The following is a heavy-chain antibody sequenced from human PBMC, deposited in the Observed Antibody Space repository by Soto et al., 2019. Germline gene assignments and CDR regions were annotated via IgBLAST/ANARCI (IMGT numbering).Heavy chain of an antibody. V-gene: IGHV4-30-4*01. CDR3: ATVTGNAFAI. D-gene: IGHD1-20*01. J-gene: IGHJ3*02. Sequence: QVQLQESGPGLVKPSQTLSLTCAVSGGSISRGGYYWSWIRQPPGKGLEWIGYIFYSGDTYYSPSLQSRVSIFVDTSKNQFSLKLTSVTAADTAVYYCATVTGNAFAIWGQGTMVTVSS. CDR1: GGSISRGGYY. CDR2: IFYSGDT.